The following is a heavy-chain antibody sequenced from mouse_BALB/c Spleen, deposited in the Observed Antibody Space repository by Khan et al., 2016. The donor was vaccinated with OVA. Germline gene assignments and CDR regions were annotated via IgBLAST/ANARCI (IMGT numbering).Heavy chain of an antibody. CDR3: ARAYYGNYREAMDV. CDR1: GFSLTGYG. CDR2: IWGDGST. D-gene: IGHD2-10*01. Sequence: QVQLKESGPGLVAPSQSLSITCTVSGFSLTGYGVNWVRQPPGKGLEWLGMIWGDGSTDSNSALKSRLSISKDNSKSQVFLKMNSLQTDDTAMYYCARAYYGNYREAMDVWGQGTSGTVSS. V-gene: IGHV2-6-7*01. J-gene: IGHJ4*01.